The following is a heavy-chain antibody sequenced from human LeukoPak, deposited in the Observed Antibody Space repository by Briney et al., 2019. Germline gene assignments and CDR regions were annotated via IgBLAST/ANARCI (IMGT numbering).Heavy chain of an antibody. D-gene: IGHD1-1*01. CDR1: GFTFSSYA. Sequence: PGGSLRLSCAASGFTFSSYAMSWVRQAPGKGLEWVSAVSGSGGSTYYADSVKGRFTISRDNSKNTLYLQMNSLRAEDTAVYYCARGPGTTSIYYYGMDVWGQGTTVTVSS. CDR2: VSGSGGST. J-gene: IGHJ6*02. V-gene: IGHV3-23*01. CDR3: ARGPGTTSIYYYGMDV.